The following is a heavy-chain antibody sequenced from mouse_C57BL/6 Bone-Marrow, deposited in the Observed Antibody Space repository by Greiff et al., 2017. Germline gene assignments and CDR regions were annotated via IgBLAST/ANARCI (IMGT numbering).Heavy chain of an antibody. CDR2: IYPGTGST. CDR1: GYIFTSYW. J-gene: IGHJ1*03. D-gene: IGHD2-3*01. CDR3: ARGLLQYFDV. V-gene: IGHV1-63*01. Sequence: VKLQESGAELVRPGTSVKLSCKTSGYIFTSYWIHWVKQRSGQGLECIARIYPGTGSTNYNEKFKGKATLTADKSSSTAYMQFSSLTSEDSAIYYCARGLLQYFDVWGTGTTVTVSS.